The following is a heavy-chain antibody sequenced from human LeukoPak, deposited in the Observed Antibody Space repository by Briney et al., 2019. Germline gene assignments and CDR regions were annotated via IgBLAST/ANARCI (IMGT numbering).Heavy chain of an antibody. Sequence: SVKFSCKASGYTFTYRYLHWVRQAPGQALEWMGWITPFNGNTNYAQKFQDRVTITRDRSMSTAYMELSSLRSEDTAMYYCARWGYDYGMDVWGQGSTVTVSS. J-gene: IGHJ6*02. CDR3: ARWGYDYGMDV. V-gene: IGHV1-45*02. CDR1: GYTFTYRY. CDR2: ITPFNGNT.